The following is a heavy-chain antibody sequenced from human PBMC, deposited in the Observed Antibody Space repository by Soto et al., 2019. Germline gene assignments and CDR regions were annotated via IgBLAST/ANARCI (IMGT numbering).Heavy chain of an antibody. J-gene: IGHJ5*02. D-gene: IGHD2-15*01. V-gene: IGHV4-59*01. CDR3: ARDPNCSGGSCILLGWFDP. CDR2: IYYSGST. CDR1: GGSISSYY. Sequence: PSETLSLTCTVSGGSISSYYWSWIRQPPGKGLEWIGYIYYSGSTNYNPSLKSRVTITRDTSASTAYMELSSLRSEDTAVYYCARDPNCSGGSCILLGWFDPWGQGTLVTVSS.